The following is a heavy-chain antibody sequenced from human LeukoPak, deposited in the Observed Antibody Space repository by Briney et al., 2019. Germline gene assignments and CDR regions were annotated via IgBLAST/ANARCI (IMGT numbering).Heavy chain of an antibody. CDR1: GGSMSSYY. CDR3: ARIVGATSRGAFDI. CDR2: IYTSGST. J-gene: IGHJ3*02. V-gene: IGHV4-4*07. Sequence: PSETLSLTCTVSGGSMSSYYWSWIRQPAGKGLEWIGRIYTSGSTNYNPSLKSRVTMSVDTSKNQFSLKLSSVTAADTAVYYCARIVGATSRGAFDIWGQGTMVTVSS. D-gene: IGHD1-26*01.